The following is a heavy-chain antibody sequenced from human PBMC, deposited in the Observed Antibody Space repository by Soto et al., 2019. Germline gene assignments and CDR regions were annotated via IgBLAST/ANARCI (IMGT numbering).Heavy chain of an antibody. CDR1: GFTFSSYG. CDR2: IWYDGSNK. Sequence: QVQLVESGGGVVPPGRSLRLYCAASGFTFSSYGMHWVRQAPGKGLEWVAVIWYDGSNKYYADSVKGRFTISRDNSKNTLYLQMNSLRAEDTAVYYCARERGYTSSTGFDYWGQGTLVTVSS. V-gene: IGHV3-33*01. CDR3: ARERGYTSSTGFDY. J-gene: IGHJ4*02. D-gene: IGHD5-18*01.